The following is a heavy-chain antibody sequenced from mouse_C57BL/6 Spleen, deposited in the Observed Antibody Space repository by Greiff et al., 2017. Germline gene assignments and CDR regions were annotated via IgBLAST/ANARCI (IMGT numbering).Heavy chain of an antibody. Sequence: EVQLQQSGPELVKPGASVKISCKASGYSFTGYYMNWVKQSPEKSLEWIGEINPSTGGTTYNQKFKAKATLTVDKSSSTAYMQLKSLTSEDSAVYYCARRDYGSSYVDAMDYWGQGTSVTVSS. J-gene: IGHJ4*01. CDR3: ARRDYGSSYVDAMDY. V-gene: IGHV1-42*01. CDR1: GYSFTGYY. D-gene: IGHD1-1*01. CDR2: INPSTGGT.